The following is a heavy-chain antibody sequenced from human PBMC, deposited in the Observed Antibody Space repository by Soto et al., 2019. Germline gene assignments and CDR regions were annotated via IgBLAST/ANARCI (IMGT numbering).Heavy chain of an antibody. J-gene: IGHJ4*02. D-gene: IGHD3-3*01. CDR3: ARSSIKPQVFMYPFDS. CDR2: INHSGST. Sequence: PSETLSLTCAVYGGSFSGYYWSWIRQPPGKGLEWIGEINHSGSTNYNPSLKGRVTISLDTSKNQFSLRLNSVTAADTAVYYCARSSIKPQVFMYPFDSWSQGTLVTVS. CDR1: GGSFSGYY. V-gene: IGHV4-34*01.